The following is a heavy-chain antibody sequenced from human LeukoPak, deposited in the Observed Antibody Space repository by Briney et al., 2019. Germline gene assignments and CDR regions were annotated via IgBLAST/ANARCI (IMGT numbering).Heavy chain of an antibody. CDR3: ARAPRSTSCYGCDY. J-gene: IGHJ4*02. D-gene: IGHD2-2*01. Sequence: PGGSLRLSCAASGFTFTNYAMSWVRQAPGKGLEWVSALSGGGGSAYYADSVKGRSTISRDNSKNTLYLQMNSLRAEDTAVYYCARAPRSTSCYGCDYWGQGTLVTVSS. V-gene: IGHV3-23*01. CDR1: GFTFTNYA. CDR2: LSGGGGSA.